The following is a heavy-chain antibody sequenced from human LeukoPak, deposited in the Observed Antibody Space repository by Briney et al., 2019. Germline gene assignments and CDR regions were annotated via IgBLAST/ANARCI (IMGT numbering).Heavy chain of an antibody. Sequence: GRSLRLSCAASGFTFSSYGMQWVRQAPGKGLEWVAVISYDGSNKYYADSVKGRFTISRDDSKNTLYLQMNSLRAEDTAVYYCAKDRDSSSWYVFDYWGQGALVTVSS. J-gene: IGHJ4*02. CDR3: AKDRDSSSWYVFDY. CDR1: GFTFSSYG. CDR2: ISYDGSNK. D-gene: IGHD6-13*01. V-gene: IGHV3-30*18.